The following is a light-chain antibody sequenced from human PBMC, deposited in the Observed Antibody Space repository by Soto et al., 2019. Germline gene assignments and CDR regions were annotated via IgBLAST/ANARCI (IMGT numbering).Light chain of an antibody. CDR1: SSDVGGYRY. V-gene: IGLV2-14*01. J-gene: IGLJ1*01. Sequence: QSVLAQPASVSGSPGQSITISCTGSSSDVGGYRYVSWFQQHPGKATKVIIYEASNRPSGVSNRFSGSKSGNTASLTISGLQAEDEADYYCNSYSSTDTPYVFGTGTKVTVL. CDR3: NSYSSTDTPYV. CDR2: EAS.